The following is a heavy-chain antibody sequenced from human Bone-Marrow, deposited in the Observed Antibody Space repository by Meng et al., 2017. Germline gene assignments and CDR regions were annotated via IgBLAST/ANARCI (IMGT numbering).Heavy chain of an antibody. D-gene: IGHD1-26*01. V-gene: IGHV1-46*01. CDR1: GYTFTSYY. CDR2: INPSGGNT. CDR3: VRGGQGELYYFDY. Sequence: QGQVVQSGAEVKKPGASVKVSCKASGYTFTSYYLHWVRQAPGQGLEWMGIINPSGGNTKYAQKFQGRVTMTRDTSTSTVYMELSSLRSEDTAVYYCVRGGQGELYYFDYWGPGTLVTVSS. J-gene: IGHJ4*02.